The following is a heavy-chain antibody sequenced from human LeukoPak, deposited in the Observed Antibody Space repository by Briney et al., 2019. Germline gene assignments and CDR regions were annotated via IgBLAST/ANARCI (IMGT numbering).Heavy chain of an antibody. J-gene: IGHJ6*03. V-gene: IGHV3-20*04. CDR2: INWNGGST. CDR3: ARSPPLKMEDIVVVTAIGYYYYYMDV. D-gene: IGHD2-21*02. CDR1: GFTFDDYG. Sequence: GGSLRLSCAASGFTFDDYGMSWVRQAPGKGLEWVSGINWNGGSTGYADSVKGRFTISRDNAKNSLYLQMNSLRAEDTALYYCARSPPLKMEDIVVVTAIGYYYYYMDVWGKGTTVTVSS.